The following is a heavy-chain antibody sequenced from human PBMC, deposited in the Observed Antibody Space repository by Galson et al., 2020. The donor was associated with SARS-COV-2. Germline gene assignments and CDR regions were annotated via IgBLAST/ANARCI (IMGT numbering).Heavy chain of an antibody. J-gene: IGHJ4*02. CDR2: ISWNSGSI. CDR1: GFTFDDYA. D-gene: IGHD6-19*01. Sequence: GGSLRLSCAASGFTFDDYAMHWVRQAPGKGLEWVSGISWNSGSIGYADSVKGRFTISRDNAKNSPYLQMNSLRAEDTALYYCAKDIGYSSGGISYWGQGTLVTVSS. CDR3: AKDIGYSSGGISY. V-gene: IGHV3-9*01.